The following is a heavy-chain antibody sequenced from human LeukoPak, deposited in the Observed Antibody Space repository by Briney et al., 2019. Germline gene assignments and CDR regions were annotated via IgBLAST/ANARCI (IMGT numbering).Heavy chain of an antibody. CDR3: ARDRPDYDILTGYRYYYGMDV. CDR2: IYSGGST. Sequence: QSGGSLRLSCAASGFTFSSNYMSWVRQAPGKGLEWVSVIYSGGSTYYADSVKGRFTISRDNSKNTVYLQMNSLRAEDTAVYYCARDRPDYDILTGYRYYYGMDVWGQGTTVTVSS. D-gene: IGHD3-9*01. V-gene: IGHV3-66*01. J-gene: IGHJ6*02. CDR1: GFTFSSNY.